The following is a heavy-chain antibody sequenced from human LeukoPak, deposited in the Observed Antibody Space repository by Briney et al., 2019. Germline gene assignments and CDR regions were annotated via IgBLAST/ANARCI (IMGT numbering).Heavy chain of an antibody. CDR1: GFNFNSHG. D-gene: IGHD5-18*01. Sequence: PGRSLRLSCAASGFNFNSHGMHWVRQAPGKGLEWVAVISYDGSNKNYVDSVKGRFTISRDNSKNTLYLQMSSLRGEDTAVYYCAKDHLAGYSYGGYYSDYWGQGTLVTVSS. CDR3: AKDHLAGYSYGGYYSDY. V-gene: IGHV3-30*18. J-gene: IGHJ4*02. CDR2: ISYDGSNK.